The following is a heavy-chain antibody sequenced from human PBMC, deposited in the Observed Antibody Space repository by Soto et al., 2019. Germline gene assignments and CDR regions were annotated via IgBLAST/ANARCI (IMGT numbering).Heavy chain of an antibody. CDR3: ARDYDSTGYVFDY. CDR1: GFTFRNYE. J-gene: IGHJ4*02. D-gene: IGHD3-22*01. V-gene: IGHV3-48*03. Sequence: GSLRLSCAASGFTFRNYEMNWVRQAPGKGLEWISYISSSGSTKSYADSVKGRFTISRDNAQNSLFLQMNSLRAEDTAVYYCARDYDSTGYVFDYWGQGTLVTVSS. CDR2: ISSSGSTK.